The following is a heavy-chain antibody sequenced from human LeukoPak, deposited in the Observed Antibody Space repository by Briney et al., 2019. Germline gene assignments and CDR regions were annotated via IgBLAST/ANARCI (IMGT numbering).Heavy chain of an antibody. D-gene: IGHD3-3*01. J-gene: IGHJ4*02. Sequence: SETLSLTCAVYGGSFSGYYWSWIRQPPGKGLEWIGEVNHSGSTNYNPSLKSRVTISVDTSKNQFSLKLSSVTAADTAVYYCAREQKRFLYGHATTYDYWGQGTLVTVSS. CDR2: VNHSGST. CDR1: GGSFSGYY. CDR3: AREQKRFLYGHATTYDY. V-gene: IGHV4-34*01.